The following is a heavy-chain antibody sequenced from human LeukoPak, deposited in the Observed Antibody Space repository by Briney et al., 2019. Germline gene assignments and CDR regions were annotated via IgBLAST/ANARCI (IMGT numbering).Heavy chain of an antibody. CDR1: GGSFSGYY. J-gene: IGHJ4*02. D-gene: IGHD4-17*01. CDR2: INHSGST. Sequence: PSETLSLTCVVYGGSFSGYYWSWIRQPPGKGLEWIGEINHSGSTNYNPSLKSRVTISVDTSKNQFSLKLSSVTAADTAVYYCASYHNATVTHDYWGQGTLVTVSS. V-gene: IGHV4-34*01. CDR3: ASYHNATVTHDY.